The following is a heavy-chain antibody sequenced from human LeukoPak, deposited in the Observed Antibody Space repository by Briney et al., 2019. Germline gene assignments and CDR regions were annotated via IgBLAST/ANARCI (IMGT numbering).Heavy chain of an antibody. CDR3: ARGVGFSYGSFYYYMDV. V-gene: IGHV3-7*01. J-gene: IGHJ6*03. CDR1: GFIFSSYW. CDR2: IKQDGSEK. Sequence: GGSLRLSCAASGFIFSSYWMSWVRQAPGKGLEWVANIKQDGSEKYYVDSVKGRFTISRDNAKNSLYLQMNSLRAEDTAVYYCARGVGFSYGSFYYYMDVWGKGTTVTISS. D-gene: IGHD5-18*01.